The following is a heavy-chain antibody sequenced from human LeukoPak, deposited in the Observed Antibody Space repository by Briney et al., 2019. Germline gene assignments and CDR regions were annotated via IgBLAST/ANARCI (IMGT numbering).Heavy chain of an antibody. CDR2: ISAYNDNT. V-gene: IGHV1-18*04. D-gene: IGHD3-10*01. Sequence: ASVKVSCKASGYTFTSYGISWVRQAPGQGLEWMGWISAYNDNTNYAQKLQGRVTMTPDTPTSTAYMELRSLRSDDTAVYYCARDPRTMVRGVYFDYWGQGTLVTVSS. CDR1: GYTFTSYG. CDR3: ARDPRTMVRGVYFDY. J-gene: IGHJ4*02.